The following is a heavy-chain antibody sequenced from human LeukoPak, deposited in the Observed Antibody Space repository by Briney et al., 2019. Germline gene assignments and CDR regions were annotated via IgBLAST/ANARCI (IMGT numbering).Heavy chain of an antibody. J-gene: IGHJ4*02. CDR3: ARSSGGYSSGWYPYYFDY. CDR2: MCVYSGNT. CDR1: GYTFSSYG. Sequence: ASVKVSCMASGYTFSSYGISWVRQAPGQGVEWVGWMCVYSGNTNYAQKLQGRRTMTTDPSTSTAYMELRSLRSDDTAVYYCARSSGGYSSGWYPYYFDYWGQGTLVTVSS. D-gene: IGHD6-19*01. V-gene: IGHV1-18*04.